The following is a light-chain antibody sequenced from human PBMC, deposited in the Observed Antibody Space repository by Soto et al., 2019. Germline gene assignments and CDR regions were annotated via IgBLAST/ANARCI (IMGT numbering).Light chain of an antibody. CDR2: AAS. CDR1: QGISSY. V-gene: IGKV1-9*01. Sequence: IQLTQSPSSLSASVGDRVTITCRASQGISSYLAWYQQKPGKAPQLLIYAASSLQSGVPPRFSGIGSGSVFTLTIRSMHPEGFATYYCQQLKSYAITFGQGTRLEIK. J-gene: IGKJ5*01. CDR3: QQLKSYAIT.